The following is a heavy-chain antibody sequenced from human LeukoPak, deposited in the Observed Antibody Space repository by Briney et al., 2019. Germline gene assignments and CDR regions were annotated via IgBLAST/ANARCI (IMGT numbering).Heavy chain of an antibody. D-gene: IGHD2-21*02. CDR3: ARVLAYCGGDCYTFDP. Sequence: GASVKVSCKASGGTFSSYAISWVRQAPGQGLEWMGGIIPIFGTANYAQKFQGRVTITTDESTSTAYMELSSLRSEDTAVYYCARVLAYCGGDCYTFDPWGQGTLVTVSS. CDR1: GGTFSSYA. V-gene: IGHV1-69*05. J-gene: IGHJ5*02. CDR2: IIPIFGTA.